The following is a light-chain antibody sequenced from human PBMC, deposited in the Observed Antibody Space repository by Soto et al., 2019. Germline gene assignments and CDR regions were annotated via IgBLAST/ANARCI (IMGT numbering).Light chain of an antibody. Sequence: EIVLTQSPATLSLSPGERATLSCRASQSVSSYLAWYQQKPGQAPRLLIYVASNRATGISARFSGSGSGTDFTLTISSLEPEDFAVYYCQQRYNWPLTFGPGTKVDIK. V-gene: IGKV3-11*01. CDR3: QQRYNWPLT. CDR2: VAS. J-gene: IGKJ3*01. CDR1: QSVSSY.